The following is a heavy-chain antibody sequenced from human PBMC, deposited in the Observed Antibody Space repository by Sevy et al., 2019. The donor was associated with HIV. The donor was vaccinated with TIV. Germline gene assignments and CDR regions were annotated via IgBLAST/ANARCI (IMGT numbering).Heavy chain of an antibody. CDR1: GFTFSSYG. CDR3: AKGTVPYSCGWYYYYYYYMDV. Sequence: GGSLRLSCAASGFTFSSYGMHWVRQAPGKGLEWVAVIWYDGSNKYYADSVKGRFTISRDNSKNTLYLQMNSLRAEDTAVYYCAKGTVPYSCGWYYYYYYYMDVWGKGTTVTVSS. V-gene: IGHV3-33*06. CDR2: IWYDGSNK. D-gene: IGHD6-19*01. J-gene: IGHJ6*03.